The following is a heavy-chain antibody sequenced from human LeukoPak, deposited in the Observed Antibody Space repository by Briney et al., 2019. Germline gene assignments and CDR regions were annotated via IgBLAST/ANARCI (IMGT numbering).Heavy chain of an antibody. CDR1: GFTFSSYA. V-gene: IGHV3-23*01. Sequence: PGGSLRLSCAASGFTFSSYAMSWVRQAPGKGLEWVSAISGSGGSTYYADSVKGRFTISRDNSKNTFFLQMNNLRPEDTAIYYCAKLHNLNCDYWGLGTLVTVSS. J-gene: IGHJ4*02. CDR2: ISGSGGST. CDR3: AKLHNLNCDY. D-gene: IGHD1-14*01.